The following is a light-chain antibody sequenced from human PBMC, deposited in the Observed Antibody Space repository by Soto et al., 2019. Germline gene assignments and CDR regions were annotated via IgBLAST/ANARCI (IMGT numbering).Light chain of an antibody. V-gene: IGLV1-44*01. CDR1: SSNIGSNT. CDR3: AAWDDSLNGPV. CDR2: SDN. Sequence: QPVLTQPPSASGTPGQRVTISCSGSSSNIGSNTVTWYQQLPETAPKLLIHSDNERPSGVPDRFSGAKSGTSASLVIRGLQSDDEADFYCAAWDDSLNGPVFGGGTKLTVL. J-gene: IGLJ2*01.